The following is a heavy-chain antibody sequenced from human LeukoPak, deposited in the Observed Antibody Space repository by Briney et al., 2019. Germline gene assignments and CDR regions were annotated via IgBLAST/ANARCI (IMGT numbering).Heavy chain of an antibody. J-gene: IGHJ4*02. V-gene: IGHV3-48*03. CDR3: VRDLGSYFNY. CDR1: GFTFSSYE. Sequence: GGSLRLSCAASGFTFSSYEMNWVRQAPGKGLEWVSCISSSGSTIYYADSVKGRFTISRDTSKNTLHLQMTSLRVEDTAVYYCVRDLGSYFNYWGQGTLVTVSS. CDR2: ISSSGSTI. D-gene: IGHD1-26*01.